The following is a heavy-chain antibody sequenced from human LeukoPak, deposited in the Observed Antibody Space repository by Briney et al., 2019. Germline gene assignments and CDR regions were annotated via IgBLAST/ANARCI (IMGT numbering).Heavy chain of an antibody. V-gene: IGHV3-48*03. D-gene: IGHD3-16*01. J-gene: IGHJ4*02. CDR3: ARVSRGGLTRRFDY. CDR1: GFTFSSYE. Sequence: PGGSLRLSCAASGFTFSSYEMNWVRQAPGKGLEWVSYISSSGSTIYYADSVKGRFTISRDNAKNSLYLQMNSLRAEGTAVYYCARVSRGGLTRRFDYWGQGTLVTVSS. CDR2: ISSSGSTI.